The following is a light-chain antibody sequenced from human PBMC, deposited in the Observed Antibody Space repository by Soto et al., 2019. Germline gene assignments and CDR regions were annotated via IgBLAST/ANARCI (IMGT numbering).Light chain of an antibody. J-gene: IGKJ4*01. CDR2: TAS. Sequence: DIQMTQSPSSVSASVGDRVTISCRASRHITNWLAWYQQKPGKAPKLLVYTASTLQSGVPSRFSGSVSGTHFTLTISSLQPEDSATYYCHQTFSFPQTFGGGPKVEIK. V-gene: IGKV1-12*01. CDR3: HQTFSFPQT. CDR1: RHITNW.